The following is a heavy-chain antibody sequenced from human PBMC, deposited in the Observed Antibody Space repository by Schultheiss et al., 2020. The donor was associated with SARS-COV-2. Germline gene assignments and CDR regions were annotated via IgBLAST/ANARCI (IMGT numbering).Heavy chain of an antibody. J-gene: IGHJ3*02. CDR3: ARDRTRTTVTPDAFDI. D-gene: IGHD4-17*01. V-gene: IGHV4-34*01. CDR2: IYHSGST. CDR1: GGSFSGYY. Sequence: SETLSLTCAVYGGSFSGYYWSWIRQPPGKGLEWIGSIYHSGSTNYNPSLKSRVTISIDTSKNQFSLKLSSVTAADTAVYYCARDRTRTTVTPDAFDIWGQGTMVTVSS.